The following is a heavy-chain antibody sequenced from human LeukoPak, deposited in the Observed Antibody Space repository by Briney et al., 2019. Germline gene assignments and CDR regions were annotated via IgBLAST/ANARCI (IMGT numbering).Heavy chain of an antibody. J-gene: IGHJ4*02. CDR1: GGSFSGYS. V-gene: IGHV4-34*12. Sequence: PSETLSLTCAVYGGSFSGYSWSWIRQPPGKGLEWVGEMIHSGSTYYNPSLKSRVTISVDTSKNQFSLKLSSVTAADTAVYYCARDLVGATRVDYWGQGTLVTVSS. D-gene: IGHD1-26*01. CDR3: ARDLVGATRVDY. CDR2: MIHSGST.